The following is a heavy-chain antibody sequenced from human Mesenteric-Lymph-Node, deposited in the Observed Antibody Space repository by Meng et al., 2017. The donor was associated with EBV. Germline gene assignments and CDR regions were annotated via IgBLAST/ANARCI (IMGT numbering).Heavy chain of an antibody. CDR3: AKARIVGATKAMDY. J-gene: IGHJ4*02. Sequence: GQVVGSGGGLVKPGGSLGFSWAASGFTFSDYYMSWIRQAPGKGLEWVSSMSGRGGSTYYADSVKGRFTVSRDESKKMFFLQMNDLRADDTALYYCAKARIVGATKAMDYWGPGTLVTVSS. V-gene: IGHV3-23*04. CDR1: GFTFSDYY. D-gene: IGHD1-26*01. CDR2: MSGRGGST.